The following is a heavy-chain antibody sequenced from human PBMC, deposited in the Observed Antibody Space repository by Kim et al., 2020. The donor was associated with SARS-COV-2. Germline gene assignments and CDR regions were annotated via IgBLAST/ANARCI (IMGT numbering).Heavy chain of an antibody. Sequence: QKFQGRVTITADESTSTAYMELSSLRSEDTAVYYCARSVVPAARVYWFDPWGQGTLVTVSS. V-gene: IGHV1-69*01. D-gene: IGHD2-2*01. J-gene: IGHJ5*02. CDR3: ARSVVPAARVYWFDP.